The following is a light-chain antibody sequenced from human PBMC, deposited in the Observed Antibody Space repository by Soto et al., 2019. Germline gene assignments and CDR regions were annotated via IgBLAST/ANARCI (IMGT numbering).Light chain of an antibody. Sequence: DIQMTQSPSTLSASLGDRVTITCRASQSISSWLAWYQQKPGKAPKLLIYKASSLESGVPSRFRGSGSGTESTLTISSLQPDDFEPYYCQQYNSYPLTFGGGTKVDI. CDR1: QSISSW. CDR2: KAS. J-gene: IGKJ4*01. CDR3: QQYNSYPLT. V-gene: IGKV1-5*03.